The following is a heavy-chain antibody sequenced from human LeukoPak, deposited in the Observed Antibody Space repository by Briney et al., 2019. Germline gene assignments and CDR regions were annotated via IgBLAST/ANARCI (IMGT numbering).Heavy chain of an antibody. CDR3: ARAARGRFDFWSGYGSLDY. CDR2: ISSSSSYI. D-gene: IGHD3-3*01. CDR1: GFTCSSYS. J-gene: IGHJ4*02. Sequence: GGSLRLSCAASGFTCSSYSMNWVRQAPGKGLEWVSSISSSSSYIYYADSVKGRFTISRDNAKNSLYLQMNSLRAEDTAVYYCARAARGRFDFWSGYGSLDYWGQGTLVTVSS. V-gene: IGHV3-21*01.